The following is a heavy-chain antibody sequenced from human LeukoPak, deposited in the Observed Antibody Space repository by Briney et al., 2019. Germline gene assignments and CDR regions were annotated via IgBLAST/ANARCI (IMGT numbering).Heavy chain of an antibody. CDR1: GYTFTSYD. Sequence: ASVKVSCKASGYTFTSYDINWVRQATGQGLEWMGWMNPNSGNTGYAQKFQGRVTMTRNTSISTAYMELSSLRSEDTAVYYCARHGPCQYYDFWSGYYTGCYYYGMDVWGQGTTVTVSS. D-gene: IGHD3-3*01. V-gene: IGHV1-8*01. CDR2: MNPNSGNT. J-gene: IGHJ6*02. CDR3: ARHGPCQYYDFWSGYYTGCYYYGMDV.